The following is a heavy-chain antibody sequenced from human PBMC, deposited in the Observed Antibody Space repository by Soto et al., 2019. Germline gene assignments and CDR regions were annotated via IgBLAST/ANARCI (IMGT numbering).Heavy chain of an antibody. V-gene: IGHV4-34*01. Sequence: SETLSLTCAVYGGSFSGYYWSWIRQPPGKGLEWIGEINHGGSTNYNPSLKSRVTMSLDTSKNQFSLKLSSVTAADTSVYYCARGPEYYYGGSGYVDYWGRGTLVTVSS. CDR1: GGSFSGYY. J-gene: IGHJ4*02. CDR2: INHGGST. D-gene: IGHD3-22*01. CDR3: ARGPEYYYGGSGYVDY.